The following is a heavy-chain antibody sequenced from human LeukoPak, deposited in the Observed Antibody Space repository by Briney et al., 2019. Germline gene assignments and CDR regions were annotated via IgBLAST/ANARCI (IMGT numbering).Heavy chain of an antibody. CDR3: AKDINYDSSGYFDY. CDR2: ISGSGGST. CDR1: GFTFSSYA. D-gene: IGHD3-22*01. J-gene: IGHJ4*02. V-gene: IGHV3-23*01. Sequence: PGGSLRLSCAASGFTFSSYAMSWVRQAPGKGLEWVSAISGSGGSTYYADSVKGRFTISRDNAKNSLYLQMNSLRAEDTALYYCAKDINYDSSGYFDYWGQGILVTVSS.